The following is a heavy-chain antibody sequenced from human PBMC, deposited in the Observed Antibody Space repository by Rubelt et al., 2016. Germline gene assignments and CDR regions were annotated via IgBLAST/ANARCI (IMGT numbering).Heavy chain of an antibody. V-gene: IGHV4-38-2*02. Sequence: QVELQASGPGLVKPSQTLSLTCIVSGGSISSGYFWGWIRQTPEKRLEWIGHVSHTGGTFYNPSLRSRVTISADTSKNQFALKLGSVTAADTAVYYCAGCFPRPKSVVFWGHGTLVTVSS. J-gene: IGHJ5*01. CDR2: VSHTGGT. D-gene: IGHD3-16*01. CDR3: AGCFPRPKSVVF. CDR1: GGSISSGYF.